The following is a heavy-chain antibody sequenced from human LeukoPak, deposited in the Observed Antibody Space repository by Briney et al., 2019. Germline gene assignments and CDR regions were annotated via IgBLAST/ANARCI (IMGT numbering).Heavy chain of an antibody. J-gene: IGHJ6*03. Sequence: PGGSLRLSCAASGFTFSSYSMNWVRQAPGKGLEWVSSFSSSSSYIYYADSVKGRFTISRDNAKNSLYLQMNSLRAEDTAVYYCARVEASTFYYYYYMDVWGKGTTVTVSS. CDR3: ARVEASTFYYYYYMDV. V-gene: IGHV3-21*01. D-gene: IGHD3-3*01. CDR1: GFTFSSYS. CDR2: FSSSSSYI.